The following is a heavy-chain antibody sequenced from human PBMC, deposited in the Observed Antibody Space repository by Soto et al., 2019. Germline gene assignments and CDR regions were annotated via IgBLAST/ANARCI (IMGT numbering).Heavy chain of an antibody. D-gene: IGHD6-13*01. Sequence: GGSLRLSCAASGFTFNTYGMNWVRQAPGKGLEWVSAISGSGGSTSYADSVRGRFTISRDNSKNTVYLQMNRLRAEDTALYYCAKTRGAAGYYGMDVWGQGTTVTVS. CDR1: GFTFNTYG. V-gene: IGHV3-23*01. CDR2: ISGSGGST. CDR3: AKTRGAAGYYGMDV. J-gene: IGHJ6*02.